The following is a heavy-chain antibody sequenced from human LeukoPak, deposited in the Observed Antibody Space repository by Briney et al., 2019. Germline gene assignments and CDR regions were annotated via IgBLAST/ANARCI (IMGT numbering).Heavy chain of an antibody. D-gene: IGHD6-19*01. V-gene: IGHV3-73*01. CDR3: GRETSSGWYIPL. CDR2: IRSKANSYAT. CDR1: GFTFSGSA. Sequence: GGSLKLSCAASGFTFSGSAMHWVRQASGKGLEWVGRIRSKANSYATAYAASVKGRFTISRDDSKNTAYLQMNSLRDEDTAVYYCGRETSSGWYIPLWGQGTLVTVSS. J-gene: IGHJ4*02.